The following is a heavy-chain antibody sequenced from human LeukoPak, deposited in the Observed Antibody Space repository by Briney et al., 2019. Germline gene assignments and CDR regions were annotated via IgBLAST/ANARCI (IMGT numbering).Heavy chain of an antibody. J-gene: IGHJ4*02. CDR1: GGSISSSRYY. CDR3: ARGGSRLTTAGDLDY. Sequence: ASETLSLTCTVSGGSISSSRYYWGWIRQPPGKGLEWIGSIYYSGSTHYNPSLKSRVTISVDTSRNQFSLRLSSVTAADTAVYYCARGGSRLTTAGDLDYWGQGTLVTVSS. CDR2: IYYSGST. V-gene: IGHV4-39*01. D-gene: IGHD3-16*01.